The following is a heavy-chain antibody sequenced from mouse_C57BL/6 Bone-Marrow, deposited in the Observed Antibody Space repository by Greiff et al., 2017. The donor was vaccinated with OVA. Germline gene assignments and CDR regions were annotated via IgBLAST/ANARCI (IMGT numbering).Heavy chain of an antibody. CDR2: IHPNSGST. J-gene: IGHJ4*01. CDR1: GYTFTSYW. V-gene: IGHV1-64*01. CDR3: ARGPSYAMDY. Sequence: VQLQQPGAELVQPGASVKLSCKASGYTFTSYWMHWVTQRPGQGLEWIGMIHPNSGSTKYNEKFKSKATLTVDKSSSTAYMQLSSLTSEDSAVYYCARGPSYAMDYWGQGTSGTVSS.